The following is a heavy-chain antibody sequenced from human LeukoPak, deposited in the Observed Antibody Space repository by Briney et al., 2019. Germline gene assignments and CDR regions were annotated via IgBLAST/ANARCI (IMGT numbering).Heavy chain of an antibody. J-gene: IGHJ3*02. D-gene: IGHD3-16*01. CDR2: ISSSGSTI. Sequence: GGSLRLSCAASGFTFSDYYLSWIRQAPGKGLEWVSYISSSGSTIYYADSVKGRFTISRDNAKNSLYLQMNSLRAEDTAVYYCARSFKSSGGTAFDIWGQGTMVTVSS. CDR1: GFTFSDYY. V-gene: IGHV3-11*01. CDR3: ARSFKSSGGTAFDI.